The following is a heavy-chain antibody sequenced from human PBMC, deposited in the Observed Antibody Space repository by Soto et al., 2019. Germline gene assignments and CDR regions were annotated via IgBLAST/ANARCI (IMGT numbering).Heavy chain of an antibody. V-gene: IGHV1-24*01. CDR3: ATRSSSGQRRVAFAI. J-gene: IGHJ3*02. D-gene: IGHD1-1*01. CDR1: GYTLTELS. CDR2: FDPEDGET. Sequence: RASVKVSCKVSGYTLTELSMHWVRQAPGKGLEWMGGFDPEDGETIYAQKFQGRVTITEDTSTDTAYMELSSLRSEDTAVYYCATRSSSGQRRVAFAIWGQGTMVTVSS.